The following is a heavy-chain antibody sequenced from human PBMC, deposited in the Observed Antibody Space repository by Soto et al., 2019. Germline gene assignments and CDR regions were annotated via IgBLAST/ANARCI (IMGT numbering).Heavy chain of an antibody. CDR1: GYTFTGYY. CDR3: ARGGITIFGGQYY. Sequence: ASVKVSCKASGYTFTGYYMHWVRQAPGQGLEWMGWINPNSGGTNYAKKFQGRVTMTRDTSISTAYMELSRQRSDDTAGYYCARGGITIFGGQYYWGQGTMVTVSS. V-gene: IGHV1-2*02. CDR2: INPNSGGT. J-gene: IGHJ4*01. D-gene: IGHD3-3*01.